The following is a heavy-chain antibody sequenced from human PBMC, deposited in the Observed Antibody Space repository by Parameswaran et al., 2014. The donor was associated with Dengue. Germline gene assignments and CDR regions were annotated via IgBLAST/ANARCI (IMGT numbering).Heavy chain of an antibody. D-gene: IGHD1-7*01. CDR2: IYYSGNT. CDR1: GGSISSGGYY. J-gene: IGHJ6*02. CDR3: ARENGITGTYYYYYYGMDV. Sequence: ASETLSLTCTVSGGSISSGGYYWSWIRQHPGKGLEWIGYIYYSGNTYYNPSLKSRVTISVDTSKNQFSLKLSSVTAADTAVYYCARENGITGTYYYYYYGMDVWGQGTTVTVSS. V-gene: IGHV4-31*03.